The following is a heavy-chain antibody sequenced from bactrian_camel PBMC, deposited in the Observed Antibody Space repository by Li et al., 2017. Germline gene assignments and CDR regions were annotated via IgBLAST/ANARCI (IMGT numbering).Heavy chain of an antibody. Sequence: HVQLVESGGGLVQPGGSLRLSCTTSGLTFVAYAMAWFRQAPGKEHEGVSCIDSSGATDSVDSVKGRFTISRDNAKNMLYLQMNSLKPEDTAMYFCNAECREKVPVLGYRELNYWGQGTQVTVS. CDR3: NAECREKVPVLGYRELNY. V-gene: IGHV3S60*01. D-gene: IGHD1*01. CDR2: IDSSGAT. J-gene: IGHJ4*01. CDR1: GLTFVAYA.